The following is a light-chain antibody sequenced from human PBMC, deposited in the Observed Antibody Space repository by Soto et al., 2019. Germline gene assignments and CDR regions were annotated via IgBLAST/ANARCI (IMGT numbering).Light chain of an antibody. V-gene: IGKV3-15*01. Sequence: EMAMTQSPATLSVSPGERAILSCRASHNVYNNLAWYQQKPGQAPRLLIFDASTRATGITARFCDSGSGTEFTLTIRGLQSEDFAIYYCQQYNKWPLITCGEGTRLEIK. CDR3: QQYNKWPLIT. CDR1: HNVYNN. CDR2: DAS. J-gene: IGKJ5*01.